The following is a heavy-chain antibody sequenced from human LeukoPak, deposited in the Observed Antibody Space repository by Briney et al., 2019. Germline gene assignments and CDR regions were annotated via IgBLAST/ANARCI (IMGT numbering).Heavy chain of an antibody. CDR2: IYYSGST. CDR3: AGGRTRAFDI. V-gene: IGHV4-59*01. J-gene: IGHJ3*02. D-gene: IGHD3-16*01. CDR1: GGSISSYY. Sequence: SETLSLTCTVSGGSISSYYWSWIRQPPGKGLEWIGHIYYSGSTNYNPSLKTRVTISVDTSKNQFSMKMSSVNAADTDVYYCAGGRTRAFDIWGQGTMVTVSS.